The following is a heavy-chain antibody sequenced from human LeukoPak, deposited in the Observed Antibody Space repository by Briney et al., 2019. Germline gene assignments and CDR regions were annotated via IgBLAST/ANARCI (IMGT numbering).Heavy chain of an antibody. J-gene: IGHJ4*02. CDR3: ARQGPLTTAVTTRTDPFDY. Sequence: SETLSLTCTVSAGSISSSYWSWIRQPPGKGLEWIGYIYYSGSTNYNPSLKSRVTISVDTSKNQFSLKLNSVTAADTAVYYCARQGPLTTAVTTRTDPFDYWGQGTLVTVSS. D-gene: IGHD4-11*01. CDR1: AGSISSSY. V-gene: IGHV4-59*08. CDR2: IYYSGST.